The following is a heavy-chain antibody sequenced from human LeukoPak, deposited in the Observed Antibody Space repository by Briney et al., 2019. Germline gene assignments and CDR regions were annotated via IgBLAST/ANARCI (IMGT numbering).Heavy chain of an antibody. CDR3: ARDLKYYDSSGFDY. CDR1: GFTFSSYS. J-gene: IGHJ4*02. CDR2: ISSSSSYI. D-gene: IGHD3-22*01. Sequence: GGSLRVSCATSGFTFSSYSMNWVRQAPGKGLEWVSCISSSSSYIYYTDSVKGRFTISRDNAKNSLTLQMNSLRAEDTAVYYCARDLKYYDSSGFDYWGQGTLVTVSS. V-gene: IGHV3-21*01.